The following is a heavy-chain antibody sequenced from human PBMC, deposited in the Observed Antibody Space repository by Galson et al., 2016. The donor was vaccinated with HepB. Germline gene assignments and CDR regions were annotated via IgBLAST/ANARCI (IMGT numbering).Heavy chain of an antibody. J-gene: IGHJ4*02. Sequence: SLRLSCAASGFTFSTYAMSWVRQAPGKGLEWVSAISNSGSTTYYADSVKGRFTISRDNSKNTLYLQMNSLRVEDTALYYCAKEFVATGGVVGVYWGQGTLVTVSS. CDR1: GFTFSTYA. V-gene: IGHV3-23*01. CDR3: AKEFVATGGVVGVY. CDR2: ISNSGSTT. D-gene: IGHD2-8*02.